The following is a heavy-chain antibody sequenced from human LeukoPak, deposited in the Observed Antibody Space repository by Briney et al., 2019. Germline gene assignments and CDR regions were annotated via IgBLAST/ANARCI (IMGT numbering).Heavy chain of an antibody. D-gene: IGHD3-10*01. CDR3: ARVHQVRGVTIDY. Sequence: ASVKVSCKASGYTFTGYYMHWVRQAPGQGLEWMGWINPNSGGTNYAQKFQGRVTMTRDTSISTAYMELSRLRSDGTAVYYCARVHQVRGVTIDYWGQGTLVTVSS. CDR2: INPNSGGT. CDR1: GYTFTGYY. V-gene: IGHV1-2*02. J-gene: IGHJ4*02.